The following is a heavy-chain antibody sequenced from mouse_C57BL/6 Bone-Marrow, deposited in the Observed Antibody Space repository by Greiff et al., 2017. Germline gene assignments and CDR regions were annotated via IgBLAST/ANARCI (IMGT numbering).Heavy chain of an antibody. V-gene: IGHV5-4*01. CDR2: ISDGGSYT. J-gene: IGHJ4*01. CDR1: GFTFSSYA. CDR3: ARAMITTSYYAMDY. D-gene: IGHD2-4*01. Sequence: EVQGVESGGGLVKPGGSLKLSCAASGFTFSSYAMSWVRQTPEKRLEWVATISDGGSYTYYPDNVKGRFTISRDNAKNNLYLQMSHLKSEDTAMYYCARAMITTSYYAMDYWGQGTSVTVSS.